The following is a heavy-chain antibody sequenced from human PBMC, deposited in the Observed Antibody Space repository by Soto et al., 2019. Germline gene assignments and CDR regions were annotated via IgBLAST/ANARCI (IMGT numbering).Heavy chain of an antibody. CDR1: GGSINDYY. CDR2: VYNSGIT. CDR3: ARGSSFTYYFDY. J-gene: IGHJ4*02. Sequence: PSETRSLTCTVSGGSINDYYWGWIRQSPGKGLEWIGYVYNSGITNYNPSLRSRVTISVDTSKTQFSPRLSSVTAADTAVYFCARGSSFTYYFDYWGQGTLVTVSS. D-gene: IGHD3-10*01. V-gene: IGHV4-59*01.